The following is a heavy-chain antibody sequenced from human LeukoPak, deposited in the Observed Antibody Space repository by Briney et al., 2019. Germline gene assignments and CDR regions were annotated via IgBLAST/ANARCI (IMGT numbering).Heavy chain of an antibody. Sequence: GGSLRLSCAASGFTFSDYYRSWIRQAPGKGLEWVSYISSSGSTIYYADSVKGRFTISRDNAKNSLYLQMNSLRAEDTAVYYCARDSYYYDSSGLAYWGQGTLVTVSS. CDR3: ARDSYYYDSSGLAY. D-gene: IGHD3-22*01. CDR2: ISSSGSTI. J-gene: IGHJ4*02. V-gene: IGHV3-11*01. CDR1: GFTFSDYY.